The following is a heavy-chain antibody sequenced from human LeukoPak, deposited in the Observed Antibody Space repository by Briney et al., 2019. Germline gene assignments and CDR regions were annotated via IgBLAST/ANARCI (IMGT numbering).Heavy chain of an antibody. Sequence: SVKVSCKASGGTFSSYAISWVRQAPGQGLEWMGRIIPIFGTANYAQKFQGRVTITTDESTSTAYMELSSLRSEDTAVYYCAILGGGSFSFDYWGQGTLVTVSS. CDR2: IIPIFGTA. V-gene: IGHV1-69*05. CDR1: GGTFSSYA. D-gene: IGHD1-26*01. CDR3: AILGGGSFSFDY. J-gene: IGHJ4*02.